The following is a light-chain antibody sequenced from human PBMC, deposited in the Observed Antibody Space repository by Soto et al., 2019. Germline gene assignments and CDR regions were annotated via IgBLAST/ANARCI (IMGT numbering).Light chain of an antibody. CDR1: QSISIW. CDR3: KQYNSYRT. J-gene: IGKJ1*01. V-gene: IGKV1-5*01. Sequence: DIQMTQSPSTLSASVGDRVTITYRARQSISIWLAWYQQKPGKAPKLLIYDASILKSGVPSRFSGSGSGTEFTLTIRSLQPDDFATYYCKQYNSYRTFGQGTKVDIK. CDR2: DAS.